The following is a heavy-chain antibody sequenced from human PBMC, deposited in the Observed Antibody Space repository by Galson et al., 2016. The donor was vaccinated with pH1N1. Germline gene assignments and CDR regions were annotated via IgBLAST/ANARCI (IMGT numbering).Heavy chain of an antibody. V-gene: IGHV3-23*01. Sequence: SLRLSCAASGFTFSSYAMYWVRQAPGKGLEWVSAISGSGGTTHDADSVKGRFTISRDNSKNTLYLQMHSLRAEDTATYYCGKVTDVCTVTRCFPYGMHAWGQGTTVTVPS. CDR1: GFTFSSYA. J-gene: IGHJ6*02. D-gene: IGHD2-2*01. CDR2: ISGSGGTT. CDR3: GKVTDVCTVTRCFPYGMHA.